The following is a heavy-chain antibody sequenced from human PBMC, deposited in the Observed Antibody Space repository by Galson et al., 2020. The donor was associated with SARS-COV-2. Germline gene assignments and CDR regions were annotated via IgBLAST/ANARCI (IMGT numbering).Heavy chain of an antibody. CDR1: GFTFTNYG. J-gene: IGHJ6*02. CDR3: VKAADFFWFGESRSMDV. CDR2: ISYERSKK. D-gene: IGHD3-10*01. V-gene: IGHV3-30*18. Sequence: GGSLRLSCAASGFTFTNYGMHWVRQAPGKGLEWVAVISYERSKKYYEDSLKGRFTISRDSSKNTLYLQMSSLSAEDTAVYFCVKAADFFWFGESRSMDVWGQGTTVTVSS.